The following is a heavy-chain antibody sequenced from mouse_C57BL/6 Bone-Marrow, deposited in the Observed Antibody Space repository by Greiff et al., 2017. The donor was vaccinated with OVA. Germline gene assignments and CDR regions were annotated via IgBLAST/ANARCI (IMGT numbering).Heavy chain of an antibody. J-gene: IGHJ4*01. CDR2: ISNLAYSI. V-gene: IGHV5-15*04. CDR3: ARHHGSSSFYAMDY. D-gene: IGHD1-1*01. Sequence: EVMLVESGGGLVQPGGSLKLSCAASGFTFSDYGMAWVRQAPRKGPEWVAFISNLAYSIYYADTVTGRFTISRENAKNTLYLEMSSLRSEDTAMYYCARHHGSSSFYAMDYWGQGTSVTVSS. CDR1: GFTFSDYG.